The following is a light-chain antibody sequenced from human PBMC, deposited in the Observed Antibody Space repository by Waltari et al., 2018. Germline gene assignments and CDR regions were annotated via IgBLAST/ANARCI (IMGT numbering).Light chain of an antibody. J-gene: IGLJ1*01. V-gene: IGLV2-11*01. CDR2: DVF. CDR3: CSYTGRKYV. Sequence: QSALTQPRSVSGSPGQSVTISCTGTSSDVGGSDYVSWYQQHPGKAPQLIVYDVFKRPSGVAYRFSGSKSGNTASLPISGLQADDEADYYCCSYTGRKYVFATGTEVTVL. CDR1: SSDVGGSDY.